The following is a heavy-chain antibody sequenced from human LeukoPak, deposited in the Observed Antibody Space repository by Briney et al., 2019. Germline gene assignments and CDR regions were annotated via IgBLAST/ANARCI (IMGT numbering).Heavy chain of an antibody. Sequence: SETLSLTCTVSGGSISSSSYYWSWIRQPPGKGLEWIGYIYYSGSTNYNPSLKSRVTISVDTSKNQFSLKLSSVTAADTAVYYCARRTIFGVVRRDFGMDVWGQGTTVTVSS. CDR3: ARRTIFGVVRRDFGMDV. D-gene: IGHD3-3*01. CDR1: GGSISSSSYY. CDR2: IYYSGST. V-gene: IGHV4-61*05. J-gene: IGHJ6*02.